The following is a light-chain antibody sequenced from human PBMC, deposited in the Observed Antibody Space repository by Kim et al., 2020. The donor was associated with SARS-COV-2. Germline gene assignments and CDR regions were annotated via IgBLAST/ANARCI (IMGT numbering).Light chain of an antibody. CDR3: QSYDSSLSGPV. CDR2: GNS. J-gene: IGLJ2*01. V-gene: IGLV1-40*01. CDR1: SSNSGAGYD. Sequence: QRVTVSCPGSSSNSGAGYDVHWYQQLPGPAPKLLIYGNSNRPSGVPDRFSGSKSGTSASLAITGLQAEDEADYYCQSYDSSLSGPVFGGGTQLTVL.